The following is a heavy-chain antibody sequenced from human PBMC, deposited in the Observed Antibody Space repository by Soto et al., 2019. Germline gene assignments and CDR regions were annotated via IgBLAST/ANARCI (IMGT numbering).Heavy chain of an antibody. CDR3: VIDPVSGGSGGAWFDY. V-gene: IGHV3-23*01. D-gene: IGHD2-21*02. J-gene: IGHJ4*02. CDR1: GFTFSNYA. Sequence: EVQLLESGGGLGQPGGSLRLSCAVSGFTFSNYAMTWVRQAPGKGLEWVSLMSGNGGRIVYADSVKGRFTISRDNSKNTLYLQMNSLRLEDTAVYCCVIDPVSGGSGGAWFDYWGQGTLVTVSS. CDR2: MSGNGGRI.